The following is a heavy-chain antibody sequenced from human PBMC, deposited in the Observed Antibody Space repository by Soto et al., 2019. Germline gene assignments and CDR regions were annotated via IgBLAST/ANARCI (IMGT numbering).Heavy chain of an antibody. V-gene: IGHV3-23*01. D-gene: IGHD3-3*01. CDR3: AKNNYDSISDVFDY. Sequence: EVQLLESGGGLVQPGGSLRLSCAASGFTFSSYAMTWVRQAPGKGLEWVSGISGSGGSTYYADSVKGRFTISRDNSKNTLYLKMKSLRAEDTAVYYCAKNNYDSISDVFDYWGQGTLVTVSS. J-gene: IGHJ4*02. CDR1: GFTFSSYA. CDR2: ISGSGGST.